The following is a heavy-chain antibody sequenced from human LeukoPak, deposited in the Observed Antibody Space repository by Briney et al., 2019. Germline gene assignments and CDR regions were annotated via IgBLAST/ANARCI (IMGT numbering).Heavy chain of an antibody. CDR2: ISSDSSTI. V-gene: IGHV3-48*02. D-gene: IGHD2-15*01. CDR1: GFTFSTYN. Sequence: GGSLRLSCAASGFTFSTYNMNWVRQAPGKGLEWVSYISSDSSTIYYADSVKGRFTISRDNAKNSLYLQTNSLRDEDTAVYYCARGGSFTPDYWGQGALVTISS. CDR3: ARGGSFTPDY. J-gene: IGHJ4*02.